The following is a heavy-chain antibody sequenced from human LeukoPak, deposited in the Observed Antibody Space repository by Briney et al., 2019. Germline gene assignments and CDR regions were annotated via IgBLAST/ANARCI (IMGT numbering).Heavy chain of an antibody. CDR2: IYYSGST. V-gene: IGHV4-59*01. D-gene: IGHD4-17*01. CDR3: ARGANGDYVIYYFDY. J-gene: IGHJ4*02. Sequence: SETLSLTCTVSGGSISIYYWSWIRQPPGKGLEWIGNIYYSGSTNCNPSLKSRVTISVDSSKNQFSLKLSSVTAADTAVYYCARGANGDYVIYYFDYWGQGTLVTVSS. CDR1: GGSISIYY.